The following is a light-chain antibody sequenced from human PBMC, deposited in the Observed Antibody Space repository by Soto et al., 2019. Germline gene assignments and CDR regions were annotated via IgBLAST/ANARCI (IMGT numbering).Light chain of an antibody. CDR2: ANT. CDR1: SSNIGAGYG. J-gene: IGLJ1*01. Sequence: QSVLTQPHSVSGAPGQRVTISCAGSSSNIGAGYGVHWYQQVPGAAPKILIDANTNRPSGVPDRFSGSKSGTSASLAITGLQAEDEADYHCQAYDGSLSGYVFGTGTKLTVL. CDR3: QAYDGSLSGYV. V-gene: IGLV1-40*01.